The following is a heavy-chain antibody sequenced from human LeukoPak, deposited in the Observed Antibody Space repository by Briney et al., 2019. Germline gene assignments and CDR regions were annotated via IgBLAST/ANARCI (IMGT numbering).Heavy chain of an antibody. V-gene: IGHV3-30*04. J-gene: IGHJ6*03. Sequence: GGSLRLSCAASGFTFSSYAMHWVRQAPGKGLEWVAVISYDGSNKYYADSVKGRFTISRDNSKNRLYLQMNSLRAEDTAVYYCARVLRYCSGGNCYSGGLGYMDVWGKGTTVTISS. CDR2: ISYDGSNK. CDR1: GFTFSSYA. CDR3: ARVLRYCSGGNCYSGGLGYMDV. D-gene: IGHD2-15*01.